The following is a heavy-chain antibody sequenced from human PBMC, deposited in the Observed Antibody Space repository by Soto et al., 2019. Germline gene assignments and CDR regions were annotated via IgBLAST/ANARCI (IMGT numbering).Heavy chain of an antibody. CDR1: GYTFTSYG. CDR3: ARDGGARFGMDLRLFFDY. CDR2: ISAYNGNT. V-gene: IGHV1-18*01. D-gene: IGHD3-16*01. Sequence: QVQLVQSGAEVKKPGASVKVSCKASGYTFTSYGISWVRKAPGQGLEWMGCISAYNGNTNYAQKLQGRVTMTTDTSTRTAYMELRRLRFDDTAVYYCARDGGARFGMDLRLFFDYGGHGTLVIVSS. J-gene: IGHJ4*01.